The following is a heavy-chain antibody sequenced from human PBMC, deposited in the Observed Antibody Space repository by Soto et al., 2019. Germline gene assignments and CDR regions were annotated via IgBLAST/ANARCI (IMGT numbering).Heavy chain of an antibody. J-gene: IGHJ5*02. V-gene: IGHV3-23*01. CDR1: GFTFSSYA. CDR2: ISGSGGST. Sequence: EVQLLESGGGLVQPGGSLRLSCAASGFTFSSYAMSWVRQAPGKGLEWVSAISGSGGSTYYADSVKGRFTISRDNSKNTLYLQMNSRRAEDTAVYYCAKDRAGSYYIGLDPFDPWGQGTLVTVSS. D-gene: IGHD3-10*01. CDR3: AKDRAGSYYIGLDPFDP.